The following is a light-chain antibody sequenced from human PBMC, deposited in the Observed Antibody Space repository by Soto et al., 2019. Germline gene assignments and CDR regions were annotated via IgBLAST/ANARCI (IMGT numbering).Light chain of an antibody. CDR3: QQFNGLPPT. CDR1: QDIGSS. J-gene: IGKJ4*01. V-gene: IGKV1-13*02. CDR2: DAS. Sequence: IQLTKSPSSLSASVGDRVTITCRAGQDIGSSLAWYQQRPGKAPKLLLYDASNLEAGVPSRFSGSGSGTDFTLTITSLRTEEVATYYCQQFNGLPPTFGGGTKVQIK.